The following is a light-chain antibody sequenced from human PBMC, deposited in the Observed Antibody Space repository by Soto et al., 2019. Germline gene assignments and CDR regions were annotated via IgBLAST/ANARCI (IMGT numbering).Light chain of an antibody. CDR2: GAS. CDR1: QSTSNNY. CDR3: QHYGDSRT. Sequence: EIVLTQSPGTLSLSPGERATLSCRASQSTSNNYLAWYQQKPGQAPRLLVYGASNRATGIPDRFSGSASGTDFTLIISRLEPEDFAVYYCQHYGDSRTFGRGTKVE. V-gene: IGKV3-20*01. J-gene: IGKJ1*01.